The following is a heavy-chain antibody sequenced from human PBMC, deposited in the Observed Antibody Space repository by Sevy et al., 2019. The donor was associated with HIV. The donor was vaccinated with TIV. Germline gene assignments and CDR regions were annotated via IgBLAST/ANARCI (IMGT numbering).Heavy chain of an antibody. Sequence: SETLSLTCTVSGASISSSGYYWGWIRQPPGKGLEWIASINYSGITFYNPSLKSRITISADTSKNQFSLDLTSVTAADTAIYYSAGPILTYNNGWSYYDYWGQGTVVTVSS. CDR2: INYSGIT. CDR1: GASISSSGYY. D-gene: IGHD6-19*01. CDR3: AGPILTYNNGWSYYDY. J-gene: IGHJ4*02. V-gene: IGHV4-39*01.